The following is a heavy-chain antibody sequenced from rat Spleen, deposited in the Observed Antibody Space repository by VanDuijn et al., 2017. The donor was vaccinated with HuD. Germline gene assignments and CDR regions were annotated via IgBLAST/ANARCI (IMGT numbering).Heavy chain of an antibody. CDR2: ITYDGSRH. J-gene: IGHJ4*01. Sequence: VQLVESGGGLVQPGRSLRLSCAASGFTFSDYNMAWVRQAPRKGLEWVAIITYDGSRHYYRDSVKGRFTISRDNAKSTLYLQMDSLRSEDTATYYCARAGMGITYMDAWGQGASVTVSS. V-gene: IGHV5-7*01. CDR3: ARAGMGITYMDA. D-gene: IGHD1-9*01. CDR1: GFTFSDYN.